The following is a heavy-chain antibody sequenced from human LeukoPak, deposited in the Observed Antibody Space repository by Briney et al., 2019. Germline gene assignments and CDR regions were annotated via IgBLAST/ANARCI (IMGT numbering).Heavy chain of an antibody. V-gene: IGHV5-51*01. D-gene: IGHD5-18*01. J-gene: IGHJ4*02. CDR1: GYSFTSYW. CDR3: ARHEPDTAMVLADY. CDR2: IYPGDSDT. Sequence: ASVKISCKGSGYSFTSYWIGWVRQMPGKSLEWMGIIYPGDSDTRYSPSFQGQVTISADKSISTAYLQWSSLKASDTAMYYCARHEPDTAMVLADYWGQGTLVTVSS.